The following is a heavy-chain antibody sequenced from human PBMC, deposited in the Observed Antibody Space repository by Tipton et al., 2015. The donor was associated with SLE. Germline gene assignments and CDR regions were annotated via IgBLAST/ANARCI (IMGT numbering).Heavy chain of an antibody. D-gene: IGHD5/OR15-5a*01. CDR2: IYYSGST. CDR1: GGSISSHY. Sequence: TLSLTCTVSGGSISSHYWGWIRQPPGKGLEWIGSIYYSGSTYYNPSLKSRVTISVDTSKNQFSLKLSSVTAADTAVYYCARGPLLDLWGRGTLVTVSS. J-gene: IGHJ2*01. CDR3: ARGPLLDL. V-gene: IGHV4-39*07.